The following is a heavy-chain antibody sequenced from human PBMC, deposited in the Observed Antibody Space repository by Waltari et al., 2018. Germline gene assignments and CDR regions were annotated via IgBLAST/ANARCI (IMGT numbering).Heavy chain of an antibody. CDR3: ARAGSSGNGMDV. D-gene: IGHD6-13*01. CDR2: INHSGTT. Sequence: QVQLQQWGAGLLKPSETLSLTCAVYGGSFSGYYWSWIRQPPGTGLEWIGEINHSGTTAYDPSPQRRVTTSVDTSKNQFSLERSSVTAADTAVYYCARAGSSGNGMDVWGQGTTVTVSS. CDR1: GGSFSGYY. J-gene: IGHJ6*02. V-gene: IGHV4-34*01.